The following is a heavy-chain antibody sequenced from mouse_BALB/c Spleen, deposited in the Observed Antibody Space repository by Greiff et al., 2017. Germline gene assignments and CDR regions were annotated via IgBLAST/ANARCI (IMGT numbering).Heavy chain of an antibody. D-gene: IGHD2-13*01. Sequence: EVKLVESGGGLVKPGGSLKLSCAASGFAFSSYDMSWVRQTPEKRLGWVAYISSGGGSTYYPDTVKGRFTISRDNAKNTLYLQMSSLKSEDTAMYYCARRSGDLRGGFDYWGQGTTLTVSS. CDR1: GFAFSSYD. J-gene: IGHJ2*01. CDR3: ARRSGDLRGGFDY. CDR2: ISSGGGST. V-gene: IGHV5-12-1*01.